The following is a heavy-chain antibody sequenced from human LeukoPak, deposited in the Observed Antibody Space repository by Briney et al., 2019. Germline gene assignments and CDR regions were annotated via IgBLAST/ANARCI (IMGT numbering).Heavy chain of an antibody. CDR2: ISGSGDST. Sequence: SGGSLRLSCAASGFTFSSYAMSWVRQAPGKGLEWVSVISGSGDSTYYADSVKGRFTISRDNSKNTLYLQMNSLRAEDTAVYYCAAGGYYDSSGQSMSDYWGQGTLVTVSS. CDR3: AAGGYYDSSGQSMSDY. V-gene: IGHV3-23*01. CDR1: GFTFSSYA. J-gene: IGHJ4*02. D-gene: IGHD3-22*01.